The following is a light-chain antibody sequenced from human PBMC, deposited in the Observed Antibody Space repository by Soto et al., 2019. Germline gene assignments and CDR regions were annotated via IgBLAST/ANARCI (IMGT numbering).Light chain of an antibody. Sequence: EIVLTQSPGTLSLSPGERATLSCRASQSVSSSYLAWYQQKPGQAPRLLIYGASTRATGIPARFSGSGSGTEFTLTISRLQSEDFAVYYCQHYNNWTLTFGGGTKVDIK. V-gene: IGKV3-15*01. CDR1: QSVSSSY. J-gene: IGKJ4*01. CDR2: GAS. CDR3: QHYNNWTLT.